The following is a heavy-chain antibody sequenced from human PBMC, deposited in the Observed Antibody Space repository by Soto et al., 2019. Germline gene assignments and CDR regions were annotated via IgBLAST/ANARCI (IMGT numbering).Heavy chain of an antibody. CDR2: ISGSGDRT. V-gene: IGHV3-23*01. D-gene: IGHD5-18*01. CDR1: GFTFSNYA. CDR3: VKERSGHSYADS. Sequence: EVKLSESGGGLVQPGGSLRLSCAASGFTFSNYAMSWLRQPPGKGLEWVSAISGSGDRTYYADSVKGRFTISRDNSKNTLYLQMNSLRAEDSAVYYCVKERSGHSYADSWGQGTLVTVSS. J-gene: IGHJ4*02.